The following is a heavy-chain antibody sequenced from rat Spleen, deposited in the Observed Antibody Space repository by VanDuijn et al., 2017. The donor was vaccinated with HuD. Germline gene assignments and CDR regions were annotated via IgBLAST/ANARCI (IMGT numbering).Heavy chain of an antibody. CDR3: ARRARYFDY. CDR2: ISSDGSST. Sequence: EVHLVESGGGLVQPGRSMKLSCTASGFTFTNYDMAWVRQAPTGGLEWVASISSDGSSTYYRDSVKGRFTISRDIAKSTLYLQMDSLRSEDTATYYCARRARYFDYWGQGVMVTVSS. CDR1: GFTFTNYD. J-gene: IGHJ2*01. V-gene: IGHV5-25*01.